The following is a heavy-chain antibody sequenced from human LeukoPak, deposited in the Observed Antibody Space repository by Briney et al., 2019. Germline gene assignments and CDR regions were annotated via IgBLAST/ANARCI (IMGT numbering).Heavy chain of an antibody. Sequence: PGGSLRLSCAASGFTFGSYAMSWVRQAPGKGLEWVSAISGSGGSTYYADSVKGRFTISRDNSKNTLYLQMNSLRAEDTAVYYCAKDMGGLGYCSGGSCPDSLHYFDYWGQGTLVTVSS. D-gene: IGHD2-15*01. CDR3: AKDMGGLGYCSGGSCPDSLHYFDY. V-gene: IGHV3-23*01. CDR1: GFTFGSYA. CDR2: ISGSGGST. J-gene: IGHJ4*02.